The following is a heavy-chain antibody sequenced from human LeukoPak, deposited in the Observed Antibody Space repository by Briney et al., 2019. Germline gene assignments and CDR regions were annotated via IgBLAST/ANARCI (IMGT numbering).Heavy chain of an antibody. V-gene: IGHV3-11*04. CDR3: ARDRPEYSSSSGCDY. CDR2: MRSSGSTI. CDR1: GFTFSDYY. J-gene: IGHJ4*02. D-gene: IGHD6-6*01. Sequence: GGSLRLSCAASGFTFSDYYMNWIRQAPGKGLEWIASMRSSGSTIKYADSVKGRFTISRDNAKNSLYLQMNSLRAEDTAVYYCARDRPEYSSSSGCDYWGQGTLVTVSS.